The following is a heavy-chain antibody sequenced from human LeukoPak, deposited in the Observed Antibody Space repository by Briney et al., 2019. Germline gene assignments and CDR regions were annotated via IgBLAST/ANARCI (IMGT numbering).Heavy chain of an antibody. Sequence: GGSLRLSCAASGFTFSSYAMSWVRQAPGKGLEWVSAISGSGGSTYYADSAKGRFTISRDNSKNTLYLQMNSLRAEDTAVYYCAKNGEYQLLYPYYFDYWGQGTLVTVSS. CDR3: AKNGEYQLLYPYYFDY. J-gene: IGHJ4*02. V-gene: IGHV3-23*01. D-gene: IGHD2-2*02. CDR2: ISGSGGST. CDR1: GFTFSSYA.